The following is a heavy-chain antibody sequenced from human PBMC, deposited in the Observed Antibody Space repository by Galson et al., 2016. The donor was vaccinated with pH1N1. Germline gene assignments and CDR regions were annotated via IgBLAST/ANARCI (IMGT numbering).Heavy chain of an antibody. V-gene: IGHV3-7*01. D-gene: IGHD6-13*01. CDR2: IRQDGSEK. J-gene: IGHJ4*02. Sequence: SLRLSCATSGFTFSSYWMSWVRQAPGKGLEWVANIRQDGSEKHYVDSVKGRFTISRDNAKKSLYLQMNSLRAEDTAVYYCASHKVYMAATLGGSWGQGTLVTVSS. CDR1: GFTFSSYW. CDR3: ASHKVYMAATLGGS.